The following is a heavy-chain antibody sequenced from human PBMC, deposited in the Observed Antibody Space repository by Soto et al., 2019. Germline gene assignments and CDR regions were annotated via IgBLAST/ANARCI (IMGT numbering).Heavy chain of an antibody. V-gene: IGHV4-39*01. Sequence: SETLSLTCTVSGGSISSSSYYWGWIRQPPGKGLEWIGSIYYSGSTYYNPSLKSRVTISVDTSKNQFSLKLSSVTAADTAVYYCASLSIRPPNYYYYGMDVWGQGTTVTVSS. J-gene: IGHJ6*02. CDR1: GGSISSSSYY. D-gene: IGHD4-4*01. CDR3: ASLSIRPPNYYYYGMDV. CDR2: IYYSGST.